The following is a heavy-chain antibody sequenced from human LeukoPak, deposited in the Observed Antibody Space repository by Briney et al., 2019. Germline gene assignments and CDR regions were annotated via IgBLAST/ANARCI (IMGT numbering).Heavy chain of an antibody. D-gene: IGHD5-18*01. V-gene: IGHV3-11*06. CDR1: GFTLSDYY. CDR3: ARAEVDTAMVTWFDY. Sequence: PGGSLRLSCAASGFTLSDYYMSWIRQAPGKGLEWVSYISSSSSYTNYADSVKGRFTISRDNAKNSLYLQMNSLRAEDTAVYYCARAEVDTAMVTWFDYWGQATLVTVSS. CDR2: ISSSSSYT. J-gene: IGHJ4*02.